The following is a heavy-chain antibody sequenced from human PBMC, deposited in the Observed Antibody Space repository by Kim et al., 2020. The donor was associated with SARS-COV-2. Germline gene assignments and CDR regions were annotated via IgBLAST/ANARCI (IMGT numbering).Heavy chain of an antibody. Sequence: YSPSFQGQVTISADKSISTAYLQWSSLKASDTAMYYCARQYPRSEVAGSWGQGTLVTVSS. V-gene: IGHV5-51*01. CDR3: ARQYPRSEVAGS. J-gene: IGHJ5*02. D-gene: IGHD6-19*01.